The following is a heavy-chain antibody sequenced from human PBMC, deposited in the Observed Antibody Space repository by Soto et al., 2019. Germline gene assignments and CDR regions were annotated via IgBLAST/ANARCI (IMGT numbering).Heavy chain of an antibody. CDR2: INHSGST. Sequence: SETLSLTCAVYGGSFSGYYWSWIRQPPGKGLEWIGEINHSGSTNYNPSLKSRVTISVDTSKNQFSLKLSSVTAADTAVYYCARAPLHYDFWSGYYTPGLKWRGGGMDVWGQGTTVTVSS. CDR3: ARAPLHYDFWSGYYTPGLKWRGGGMDV. CDR1: GGSFSGYY. D-gene: IGHD3-3*01. V-gene: IGHV4-34*01. J-gene: IGHJ6*02.